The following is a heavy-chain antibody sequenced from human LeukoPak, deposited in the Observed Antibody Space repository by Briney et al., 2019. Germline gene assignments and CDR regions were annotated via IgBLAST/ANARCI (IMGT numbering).Heavy chain of an antibody. Sequence: ASMKVSCQTSGYSFTRHYLHWVGQAPGQGLEWMGWINPYSGGTNSAHQFQGGVTITRDTSISTAVMELTRLRSDDTAVYYCARDSVDSDSWDFTYYALDVWGQGTTVIVSS. CDR3: ARDSVDSDSWDFTYYALDV. J-gene: IGHJ6*02. V-gene: IGHV1-2*02. D-gene: IGHD6-13*01. CDR2: INPYSGGT. CDR1: GYSFTRHY.